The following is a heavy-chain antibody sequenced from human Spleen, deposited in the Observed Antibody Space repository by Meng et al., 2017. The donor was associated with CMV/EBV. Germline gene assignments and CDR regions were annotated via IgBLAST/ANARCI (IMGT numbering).Heavy chain of an antibody. CDR3: ARSRSITDTRYNWFDP. Sequence: TRSRGGSSWTWIRLRPGKGLEWIGCIFNTGSTYYNPSLRSRVTISADSSKKQFSLKLNSVTAADTAVYYCARSRSITDTRYNWFDPWGQGTLVTVSS. V-gene: IGHV4-31*02. D-gene: IGHD1-20*01. CDR2: IFNTGST. J-gene: IGHJ5*02. CDR1: TRSRGGSS.